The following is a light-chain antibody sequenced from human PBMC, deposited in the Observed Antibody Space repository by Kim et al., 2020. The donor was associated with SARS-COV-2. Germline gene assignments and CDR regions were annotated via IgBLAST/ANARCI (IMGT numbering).Light chain of an antibody. CDR3: QSYDDNIWV. CDR1: SGSIVSDF. CDR2: EDH. V-gene: IGLV6-57*01. Sequence: NFMLTQSHSVSASPGKTVIISCTRSSGSIVSDFVQWFQQRPGSSPTTVIYEDHKRPSGVPDRFSASVDSFSNSASLTISGLRAEDEADYYCQSYDDNIWVFGGGTKLTVL. J-gene: IGLJ3*02.